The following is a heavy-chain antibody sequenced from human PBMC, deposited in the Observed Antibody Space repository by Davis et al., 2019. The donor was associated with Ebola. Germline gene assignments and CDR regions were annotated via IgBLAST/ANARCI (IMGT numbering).Heavy chain of an antibody. V-gene: IGHV3-11*04. CDR3: ARDQGEDCSGGSCFLYYYYGMDV. Sequence: GESLKISCAASGFTFSDYYMSWIRQAPGKGLEWVSYISSSGSTIYYADSVKGRFTISRDNAKNSLYLQMNSLRAEDTAVYYCARDQGEDCSGGSCFLYYYYGMDVWGQGTTVTVSS. J-gene: IGHJ6*02. D-gene: IGHD2-15*01. CDR2: ISSSGSTI. CDR1: GFTFSDYY.